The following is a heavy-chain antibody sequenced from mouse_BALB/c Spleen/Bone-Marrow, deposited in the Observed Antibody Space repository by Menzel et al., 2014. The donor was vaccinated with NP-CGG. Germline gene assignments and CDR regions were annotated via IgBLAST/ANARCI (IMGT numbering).Heavy chain of an antibody. V-gene: IGHV1S81*02. Sequence: VKLMESGAELVKPGASVKLSCKASGYTLTSYWMHWVKQRPGQGLEWIGEINPSNGRTNYNEKFKSKATLTVDKSSSTAYMQLSSLTSEDSAVYYCAPYYYGSSYGFYWYFDVWGAGTTVTVSS. J-gene: IGHJ1*01. CDR3: APYYYGSSYGFYWYFDV. CDR2: INPSNGRT. CDR1: GYTLTSYW. D-gene: IGHD1-1*01.